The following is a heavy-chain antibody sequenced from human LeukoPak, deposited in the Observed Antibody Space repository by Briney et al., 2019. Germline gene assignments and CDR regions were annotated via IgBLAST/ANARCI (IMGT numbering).Heavy chain of an antibody. CDR3: ASYLWEPVGAFDI. V-gene: IGHV4-30-2*01. J-gene: IGHJ3*02. CDR1: GVSISSGGYS. D-gene: IGHD1-14*01. CDR2: IYHSGRT. Sequence: TSQTLSLTCAVSGVSISSGGYSWSWIRQPPGKGLEWIGYIYHSGRTYYNPSLKSRVTISVDRSKNQFSLKLSSVTAADTAVYYCASYLWEPVGAFDIWGQGTMVTVSS.